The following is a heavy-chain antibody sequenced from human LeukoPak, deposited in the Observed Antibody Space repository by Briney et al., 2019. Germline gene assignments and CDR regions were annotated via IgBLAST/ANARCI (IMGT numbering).Heavy chain of an antibody. Sequence: ASVKVSCKASGGTFSSYAISWVRQAPGQGLEWMGWISAYNGNTNYAQKLQGRVTMTTDTSTSTAYMELRSLRSDDTAVYYCARGRVMSSGWKTFDYWGQGTLVTVSS. V-gene: IGHV1-18*01. CDR2: ISAYNGNT. D-gene: IGHD6-19*01. J-gene: IGHJ4*02. CDR3: ARGRVMSSGWKTFDY. CDR1: GGTFSSYA.